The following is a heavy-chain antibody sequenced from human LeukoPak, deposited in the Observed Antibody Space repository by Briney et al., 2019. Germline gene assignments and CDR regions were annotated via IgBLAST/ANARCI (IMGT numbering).Heavy chain of an antibody. CDR1: GFTFSSYA. Sequence: GGSRTLSCPASGFTFSSYAMSCVSRAARDGLGWVSAMSGSGGSTYYADSVKGRFTISRDNSKNTLYLQMNSLRAEDTAVYYCAKESRHSSSGRGYSDYWGQGTLVTVSS. CDR3: AKESRHSSSGRGYSDY. J-gene: IGHJ4*02. CDR2: MSGSGGST. V-gene: IGHV3-23*01. D-gene: IGHD6-13*01.